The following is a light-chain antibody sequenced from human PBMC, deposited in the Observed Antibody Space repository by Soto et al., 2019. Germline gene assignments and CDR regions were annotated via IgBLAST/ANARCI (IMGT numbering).Light chain of an antibody. CDR1: NIESKS. CDR2: DDR. CDR3: QVWDGDTDHVV. J-gene: IGLJ2*01. Sequence: SYELSQAASVSVAPGQTAKVSCGGNNIESKSVHWYQQRPGQAPVLVVYDDRVRPSGIPERFSGSNSGSTATLTISRLEAGDEAVYYCQVWDGDTDHVVFGGGTKVTVL. V-gene: IGLV3-21*02.